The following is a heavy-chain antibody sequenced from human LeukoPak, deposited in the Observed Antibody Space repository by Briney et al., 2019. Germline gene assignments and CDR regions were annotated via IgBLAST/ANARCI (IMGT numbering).Heavy chain of an antibody. Sequence: SETLSLTCAVSGYSIGSGYYWGWIRQPPGKGLEWIGSIYYSGSTYYNPSLKSRVTISVDTSKNQFSLKLSSVTAADTAVYYCARVATTTNPPQRPFDYWGQGTLVTVSS. J-gene: IGHJ4*02. V-gene: IGHV4-38-2*01. D-gene: IGHD5-12*01. CDR1: GYSIGSGYY. CDR2: IYYSGST. CDR3: ARVATTTNPPQRPFDY.